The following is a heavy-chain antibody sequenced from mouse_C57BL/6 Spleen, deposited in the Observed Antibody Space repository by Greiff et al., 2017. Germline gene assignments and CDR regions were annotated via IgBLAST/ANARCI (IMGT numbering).Heavy chain of an antibody. J-gene: IGHJ1*03. CDR1: GFTFSDYG. V-gene: IGHV5-17*01. D-gene: IGHD2-2*01. CDR3: ARTTTMVTYWYFDV. Sequence: DVQLVESGGGLVKPGGSLKLSCAASGFTFSDYGMHWVRQAPEKGLEWVAYISSGSSTIYYADTVKGRFTISRDNAKNTLFLQMTSLRSEDTAMYYCARTTTMVTYWYFDVWGTGTTVTVSS. CDR2: ISSGSSTI.